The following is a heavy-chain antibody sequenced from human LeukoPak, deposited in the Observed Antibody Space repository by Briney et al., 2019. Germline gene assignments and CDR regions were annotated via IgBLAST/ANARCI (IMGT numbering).Heavy chain of an antibody. V-gene: IGHV1-18*01. Sequence: VASVKVSCKASGYTFDTDGFCWVRPAPGHGLEWMGWISANTGKTDYAQKFQGRVTMTTDTSTSTAYMELRTLRPDDTAVYYCAKVAGDRMDYWGQGTLLTVSS. CDR1: GYTFDTDG. J-gene: IGHJ4*02. D-gene: IGHD6-13*01. CDR2: ISANTGKT. CDR3: AKVAGDRMDY.